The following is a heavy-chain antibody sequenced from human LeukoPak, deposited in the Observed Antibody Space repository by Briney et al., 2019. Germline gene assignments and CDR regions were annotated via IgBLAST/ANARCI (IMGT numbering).Heavy chain of an antibody. Sequence: GGSLRLSCAASGFTFSSYWMNWVRQAPGKGLVWVSRIASDGSSTTYADSVKGRFSISRDNAKNTLYLQMNSLRVEDTAVYYCARGPSGGYYPVGYFQHWGQGTLVTVSS. CDR1: GFTFSSYW. V-gene: IGHV3-74*01. CDR2: IASDGSST. D-gene: IGHD3-22*01. CDR3: ARGPSGGYYPVGYFQH. J-gene: IGHJ1*01.